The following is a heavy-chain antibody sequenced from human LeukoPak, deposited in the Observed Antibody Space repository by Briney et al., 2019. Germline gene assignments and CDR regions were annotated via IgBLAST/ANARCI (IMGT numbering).Heavy chain of an antibody. Sequence: ASVKVSCKASGYTFTSYYMHRVRQAPGQGLEWMGIINPSGGNTGYAQKFQGRVTMTRNTSISTAYMELSSLRSEDTAVYYCARGGIDAAVAGIGYWGQGTLVTVSS. CDR3: ARGGIDAAVAGIGY. CDR2: INPSGGNT. D-gene: IGHD6-19*01. J-gene: IGHJ4*02. V-gene: IGHV1-46*01. CDR1: GYTFTSYY.